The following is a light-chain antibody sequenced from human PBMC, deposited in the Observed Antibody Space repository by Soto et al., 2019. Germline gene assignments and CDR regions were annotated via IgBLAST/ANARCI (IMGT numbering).Light chain of an antibody. V-gene: IGLV2-23*02. CDR1: SSDVGSYNL. CDR2: GVT. Sequence: QSALTQPASVSGSPGQSITISCTGTSSDVGSYNLVSWYQQHPGKAPKLMIYGVTKRPSGVSDRFSGYKSGDTASLTVSGLQSEDEADYYCFSYGGVNIFYVMGPRTKVTVL. J-gene: IGLJ1*01. CDR3: FSYGGVNIFYV.